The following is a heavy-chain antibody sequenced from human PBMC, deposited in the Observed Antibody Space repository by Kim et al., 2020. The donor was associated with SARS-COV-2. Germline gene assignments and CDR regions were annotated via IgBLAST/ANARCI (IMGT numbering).Heavy chain of an antibody. CDR2: INAGNGNT. D-gene: IGHD3-10*01. Sequence: ASVKVSCKASGYTFTSYAMHWVRQAPGQRLEWMGWINAGNGNTKYSQKFQGRVTITRDTSASTAYMELSSLRSEDTAVYYCARDPLTMVRGVNNWFDPWGQGTLVTVSS. J-gene: IGHJ5*02. CDR3: ARDPLTMVRGVNNWFDP. V-gene: IGHV1-3*01. CDR1: GYTFTSYA.